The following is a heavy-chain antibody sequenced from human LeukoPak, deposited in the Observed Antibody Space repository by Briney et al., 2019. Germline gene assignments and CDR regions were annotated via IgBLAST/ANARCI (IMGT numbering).Heavy chain of an antibody. Sequence: SETLSLTCAVYGVSFSGYYWSWIRKPPGKGLEWIGEINHSGSTNYNPSLKSRVTISVDTSKNQFSLKLSSVTAADTAVYYCARGSITMVRGVIISLRYYYGMDVWGQGTTVTVSS. V-gene: IGHV4-34*01. D-gene: IGHD3-10*01. J-gene: IGHJ6*02. CDR3: ARGSITMVRGVIISLRYYYGMDV. CDR2: INHSGST. CDR1: GVSFSGYY.